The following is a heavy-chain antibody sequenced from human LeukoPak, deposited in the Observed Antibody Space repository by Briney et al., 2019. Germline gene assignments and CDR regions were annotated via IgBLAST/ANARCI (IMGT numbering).Heavy chain of an antibody. V-gene: IGHV1-18*01. CDR3: ARVPPDSSGYYVYYFDY. CDR2: ISAYNGNT. CDR1: GYTFTSYG. Sequence: ASVKASCKASGYTFTSYGISWVRQAPGQGLEWMGWISAYNGNTNYAQKLQGRVTMTTDTSTSTAYMELRSLRSDDTAVYYCARVPPDSSGYYVYYFDYWGQGTLVTVSS. J-gene: IGHJ4*02. D-gene: IGHD3-22*01.